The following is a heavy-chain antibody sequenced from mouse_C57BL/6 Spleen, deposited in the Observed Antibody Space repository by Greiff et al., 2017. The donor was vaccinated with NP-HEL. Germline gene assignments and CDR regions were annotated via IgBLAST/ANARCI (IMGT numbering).Heavy chain of an antibody. J-gene: IGHJ4*01. Sequence: EVQGVESGGGLVKPGGSLKLSCAASGFTFSDYGMHWVRQAPEKGLEWVAYISSGSSTIYYADTVKGRFTISRDNAKNTLFLQMTSLRSEDTAMYYCARSDYYGSSLYAMDYWGQGTSVTVSS. V-gene: IGHV5-17*01. CDR2: ISSGSSTI. CDR1: GFTFSDYG. CDR3: ARSDYYGSSLYAMDY. D-gene: IGHD1-1*01.